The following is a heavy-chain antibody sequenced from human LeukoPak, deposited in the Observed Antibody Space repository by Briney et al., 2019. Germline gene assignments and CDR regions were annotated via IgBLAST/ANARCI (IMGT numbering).Heavy chain of an antibody. CDR2: FAYSGTT. J-gene: IGHJ3*01. D-gene: IGHD6-19*01. Sequence: SETLSLTCTVSGGSISSGGYYWSWIRQPPGKGLEWIGHFAYSGTTSYNASLESRVTISVDTSKNQFSLRLTSVTAADTAVYYCARPHSSGWYGVYDLWGQGTTVTVSS. CDR3: ARPHSSGWYGVYDL. V-gene: IGHV4-61*08. CDR1: GGSISSGGYY.